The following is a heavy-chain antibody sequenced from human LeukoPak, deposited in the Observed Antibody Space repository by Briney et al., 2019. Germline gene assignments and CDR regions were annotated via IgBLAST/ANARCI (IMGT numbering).Heavy chain of an antibody. D-gene: IGHD3-22*01. CDR2: INWNGGST. J-gene: IGHJ4*02. CDR1: GFTFDDYG. Sequence: GVLRLSCAASGFTFDDYGMSWVRQAPGKGLEWVSGINWNGGSTGYADSVKGRFTISRDNAKNSLYLQMNSLRAEDTALYYCARYYYDSSGYYPGPPFDYWGQGTLVTVSS. CDR3: ARYYYDSSGYYPGPPFDY. V-gene: IGHV3-20*04.